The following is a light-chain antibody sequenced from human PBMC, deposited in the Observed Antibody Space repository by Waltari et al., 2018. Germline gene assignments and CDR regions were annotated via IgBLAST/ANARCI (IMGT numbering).Light chain of an antibody. V-gene: IGKV4-1*01. Sequence: SVLYSSNNKNYLAWYQQKPGQPPKLLIYWASTRESGVPDRFSGSGSETDFTLTISSLQAEDVAVYYCQQYYSTPLTFGPGTKVDIK. CDR3: QQYYSTPLT. CDR1: SVLYSSNNKNY. J-gene: IGKJ3*01. CDR2: WAS.